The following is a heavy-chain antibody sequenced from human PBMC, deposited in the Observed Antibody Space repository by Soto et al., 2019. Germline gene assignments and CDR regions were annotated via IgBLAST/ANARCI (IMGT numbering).Heavy chain of an antibody. D-gene: IGHD6-6*01. CDR3: AREGSSSSGPYYYGMDV. CDR2: TYYRSKWYN. CDR1: GDSVSSNSAA. J-gene: IGHJ6*02. V-gene: IGHV6-1*01. Sequence: PSQTLSLTCAISGDSVSSNSAAWNWIRQSPSRGLEWLGRTYYRSKWYNDYAVSVKSRITINPDTSKNQFSLQLNSVTPEDTAVYYCAREGSSSSGPYYYGMDVWGQGTTVTVSS.